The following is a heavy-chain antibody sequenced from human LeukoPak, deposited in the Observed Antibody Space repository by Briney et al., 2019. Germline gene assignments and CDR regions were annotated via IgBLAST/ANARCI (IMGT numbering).Heavy chain of an antibody. D-gene: IGHD2-21*02. CDR3: ARDVRLGGDGTDAFDI. CDR1: GYTFTNYG. V-gene: IGHV1-18*01. J-gene: IGHJ3*02. CDR2: ISAYNGNT. Sequence: GASVKVSCKASGYTFTNYGISWVRQAPGQGLEWMGWISAYNGNTNYAQKLQGRVTMTTDTSTSTAYMELRSLGSDDTAVYYCARDVRLGGDGTDAFDIWGQGIMVTVSS.